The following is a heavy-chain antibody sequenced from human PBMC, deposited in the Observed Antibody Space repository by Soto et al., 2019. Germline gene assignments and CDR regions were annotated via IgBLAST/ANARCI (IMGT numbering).Heavy chain of an antibody. CDR2: ISAFNGAT. J-gene: IGHJ4*02. D-gene: IGHD6-19*01. CDR1: GYTFTRFG. CDR3: ARLYSSGWPRSYSDC. Sequence: ASVKVSCKASGYTFTRFGISWVRQAPGQGLEWMGWISAFNGATNYAQKFQDRITMTTDTPTSTAYMELRSLRSDDTAVYYCARLYSSGWPRSYSDCWGQGTLVTSPQ. V-gene: IGHV1-18*01.